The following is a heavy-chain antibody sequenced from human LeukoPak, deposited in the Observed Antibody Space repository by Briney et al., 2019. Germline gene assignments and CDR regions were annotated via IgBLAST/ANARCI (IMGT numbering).Heavy chain of an antibody. CDR2: ITWNSDTI. CDR3: ARGTSFWTYMDV. J-gene: IGHJ6*03. Sequence: PGGSLRLSCAASGFTFDDYVMHWVRQAPGKGLEWVSGITWNSDTIAYADSVKGRFTISRDNAKNSLYLQMNSLRAEDTAVYYCARGTSFWTYMDVWGKGTTVTISS. V-gene: IGHV3-9*01. CDR1: GFTFDDYV. D-gene: IGHD1-1*01.